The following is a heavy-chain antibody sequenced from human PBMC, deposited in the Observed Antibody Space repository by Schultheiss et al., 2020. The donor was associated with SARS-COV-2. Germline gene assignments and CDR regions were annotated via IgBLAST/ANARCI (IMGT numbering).Heavy chain of an antibody. Sequence: GGSLRLSCAASGFTFFNAWMSWVRQAPGKGLEWVSAISGSGGSTYYADSVKGRFTISRDNSKNTLYLQMNSLRAEDTAVYYCTTAYYDYIWGSYRYTVYFDYWGQGTLVTVSS. CDR2: ISGSGGST. CDR3: TTAYYDYIWGSYRYTVYFDY. V-gene: IGHV3-23*01. J-gene: IGHJ4*02. D-gene: IGHD3-16*02. CDR1: GFTFFNAW.